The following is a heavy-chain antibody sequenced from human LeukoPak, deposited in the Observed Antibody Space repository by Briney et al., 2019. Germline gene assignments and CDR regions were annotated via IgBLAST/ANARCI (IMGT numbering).Heavy chain of an antibody. CDR3: ARNDYGDYVGEYYFDY. J-gene: IGHJ4*02. CDR2: IIPIFGTA. D-gene: IGHD4-17*01. V-gene: IGHV1-69*13. CDR1: GGTFSSYA. Sequence: SVKVSCKASGGTFSSYAISWVRQAPGQGLEWMGGIIPIFGTANYAQKFQGRVTITVDESTSTAYMELSSLRSEDTAVYYCARNDYGDYVGEYYFDYWGQGTLVTVSS.